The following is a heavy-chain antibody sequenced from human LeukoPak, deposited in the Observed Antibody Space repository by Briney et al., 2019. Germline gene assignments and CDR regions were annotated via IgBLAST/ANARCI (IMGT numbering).Heavy chain of an antibody. CDR3: AIGGGNTPYYYYYYMDV. D-gene: IGHD4-23*01. Sequence: SETLSLTCAVYGGSFSGYYWGWIRQPPGKGLEWIGEINHSGSTNYNPSLKSRVTISVDTSKNQFSLKLSSVTAADTAVYYCAIGGGNTPYYYYYYMDVWGKGTTVTVSS. CDR2: INHSGST. CDR1: GGSFSGYY. V-gene: IGHV4-34*01. J-gene: IGHJ6*03.